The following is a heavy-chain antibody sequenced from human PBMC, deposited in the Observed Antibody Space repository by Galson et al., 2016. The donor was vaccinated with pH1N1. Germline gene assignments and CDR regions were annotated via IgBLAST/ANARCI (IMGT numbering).Heavy chain of an antibody. J-gene: IGHJ4*02. CDR1: GYTFTTLG. CDR2: ISAYNGNT. Sequence: SVKVSCKASGYTFTTLGVSWVRQAPGQGLEWMGWISAYNGNTNYAQRLQGRVTMTTDTSTSTAYMELRSLRSDDTAVYYCARAGYGDYSNYFDYWGQGTLVTVSS. CDR3: ARAGYGDYSNYFDY. V-gene: IGHV1-18*01. D-gene: IGHD4-17*01.